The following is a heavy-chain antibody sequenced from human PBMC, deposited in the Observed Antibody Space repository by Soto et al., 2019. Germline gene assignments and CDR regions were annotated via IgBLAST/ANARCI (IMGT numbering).Heavy chain of an antibody. CDR2: INAGNGYT. Sequence: GASVKVSCKASGYTFTRYAIHWVRQAPGQRLERMGWINAGNGYTIYSQKFQGRVTITRDTPASTAYMELSSLRSEDTAVYYCARVTTVTRGVLPLDFYYGMDVWGQGTTVTVSS. CDR1: GYTFTRYA. CDR3: ARVTTVTRGVLPLDFYYGMDV. V-gene: IGHV1-3*01. D-gene: IGHD3-10*01. J-gene: IGHJ6*02.